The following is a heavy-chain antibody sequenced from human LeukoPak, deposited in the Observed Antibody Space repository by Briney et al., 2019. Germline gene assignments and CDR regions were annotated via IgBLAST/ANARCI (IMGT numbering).Heavy chain of an antibody. J-gene: IGHJ3*02. CDR1: RFTFSSSW. D-gene: IGHD1-1*01. CDR3: ARNLAYNAFDI. V-gene: IGHV3-7*01. Sequence: GGSLRLSCAASRFTFSSSWMTWVRQPPGKGLEWVATIREDGSQKDYEDSVKGRFTISRDNVKNSLYLQMDSLRAEDTAVYFCARNLAYNAFDIWGQGTTVTVSS. CDR2: IREDGSQK.